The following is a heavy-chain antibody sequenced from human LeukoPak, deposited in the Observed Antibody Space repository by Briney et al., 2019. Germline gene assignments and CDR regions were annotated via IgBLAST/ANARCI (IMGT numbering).Heavy chain of an antibody. CDR1: GFTFSSYS. V-gene: IGHV3-21*01. CDR3: ARDLNYYDSSGYYPY. D-gene: IGHD3-22*01. CDR2: ISSSSSYI. Sequence: RGSLRLSCAASGFTFSSYSMNWVRQAPGKGLEWVSSISSSSSYIYCADSVKGRFTISRDNAKNSLYLQMNSLRAEDTAVYYCARDLNYYDSSGYYPYWGQGTLVTVSS. J-gene: IGHJ4*02.